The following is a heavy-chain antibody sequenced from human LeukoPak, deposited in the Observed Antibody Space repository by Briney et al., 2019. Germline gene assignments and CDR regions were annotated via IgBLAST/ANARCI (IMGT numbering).Heavy chain of an antibody. V-gene: IGHV3-21*01. CDR2: ISSSSSYI. CDR3: ARGLLERFLEWLLRVDAFDI. CDR1: GFTFSSYS. D-gene: IGHD3-3*01. J-gene: IGHJ3*02. Sequence: PGGSLRLSCAASGFTFSSYSMNWVRQAPGKGLEWVSSISSSSSYIYYADSVKGRFTISRDNAKNSLYLQMNSLRAEDTAVYYCARGLLERFLEWLLRVDAFDIWGQGTMVTVSS.